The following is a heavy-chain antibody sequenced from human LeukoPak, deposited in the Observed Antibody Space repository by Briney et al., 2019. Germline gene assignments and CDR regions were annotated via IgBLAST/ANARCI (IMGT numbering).Heavy chain of an antibody. CDR3: ATGPQFYYYYMDV. J-gene: IGHJ6*03. CDR1: GGSLSSYY. Sequence: SETLSLTCTVSGGSLSSYYWSWIRQPPGKGLEWIGYIYYSGSTNYNPSLKSRVTISVDTSKNQFSLKLSSVTAADTAVYYCATGPQFYYYYMDVWGKGTTVTVSS. V-gene: IGHV4-59*01. CDR2: IYYSGST.